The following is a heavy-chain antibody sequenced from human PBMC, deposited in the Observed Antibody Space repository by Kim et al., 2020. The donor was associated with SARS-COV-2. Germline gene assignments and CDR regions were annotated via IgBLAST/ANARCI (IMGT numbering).Heavy chain of an antibody. CDR1: GFNVSGSY. J-gene: IGHJ6*03. Sequence: GSLRLSCEASGFNVSGSYMTWVRQAPGKGLQWVSVIYSDNATFYADSVKGRFTISRAISKNTLYLQMNGLRAEDTAVYWCTKGSFKQLYQYYYMDVWGK. D-gene: IGHD2-2*01. CDR3: TKGSFKQLYQYYYMDV. V-gene: IGHV3-53*01. CDR2: IYSDNAT.